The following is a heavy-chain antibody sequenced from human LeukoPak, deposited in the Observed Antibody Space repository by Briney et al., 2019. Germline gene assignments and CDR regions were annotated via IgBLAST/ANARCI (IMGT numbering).Heavy chain of an antibody. CDR2: IYHSGST. Sequence: SSETLSLTCTVSGGSISSGGYYWSWIRQPPGKGLEWIGYIYHSGSTYYNPSLKSRVTISVDRSKNQFSLKLSSVTAADTAVYYCARDSIVGVTGFDYWGQGTLVTVSP. V-gene: IGHV4-30-2*01. J-gene: IGHJ4*02. D-gene: IGHD1-26*01. CDR3: ARDSIVGVTGFDY. CDR1: GGSISSGGYY.